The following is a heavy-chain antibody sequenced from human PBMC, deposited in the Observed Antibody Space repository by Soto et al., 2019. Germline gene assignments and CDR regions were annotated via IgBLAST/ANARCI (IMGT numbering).Heavy chain of an antibody. Sequence: EVQLVESGGGLVQPGGSLRLSGAASGFTFSNYDMHWVRQVTGKGLEWVSAIGAAGDTYYPDSVKGRFTISRENAKNSLYLQMTSLRAEDTAVYYCASGGWGSSWYEGGSRIDYWGQGALVTVSS. V-gene: IGHV3-13*01. CDR3: ASGGWGSSWYEGGSRIDY. D-gene: IGHD6-13*01. CDR2: IGAAGDT. J-gene: IGHJ4*02. CDR1: GFTFSNYD.